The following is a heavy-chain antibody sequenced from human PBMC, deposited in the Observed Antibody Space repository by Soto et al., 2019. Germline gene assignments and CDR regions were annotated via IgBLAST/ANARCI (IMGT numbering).Heavy chain of an antibody. CDR3: ARGPTQNYMDV. Sequence: GGSLRLSCAASGFTSSTYGMHWVRQAPGKGLEWVAVIRYDGSNKYYGDSVKGRFTISRDNSKSTLYLQMDSLRAEDTAVYYCARGPTQNYMDVWGKGTTVTVSS. CDR2: IRYDGSNK. CDR1: GFTSSTYG. V-gene: IGHV3-33*01. J-gene: IGHJ6*03.